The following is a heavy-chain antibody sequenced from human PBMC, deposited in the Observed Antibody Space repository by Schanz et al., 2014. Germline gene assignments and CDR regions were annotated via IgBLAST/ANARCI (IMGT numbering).Heavy chain of an antibody. CDR3: AKEVRIVLRDWLPTPDFDY. CDR1: GSTFRNYG. D-gene: IGHD3-3*01. J-gene: IGHJ4*02. V-gene: IGHV3-23*04. CDR2: ISGDGGST. Sequence: VQLVESGGGLVKPGESLRLSCAVSGSTFRNYGMGWVRQAPGKGLEWVSAISGDGGSTYYADSVKGRFTISRDNSKNTVYLQMNSLRAEDTAIYYCAKEVRIVLRDWLPTPDFDYWGQGTLVTVSS.